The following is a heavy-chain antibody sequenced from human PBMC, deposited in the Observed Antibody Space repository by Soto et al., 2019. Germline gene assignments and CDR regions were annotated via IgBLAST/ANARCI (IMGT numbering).Heavy chain of an antibody. D-gene: IGHD6-19*01. CDR3: ARVSGAVAGIAIQDGYLDL. V-gene: IGHV1-18*01. CDR2: INAYNGNT. Sequence: QVQLVQSGAEVKKPGASVKVSCKASGYTFTSYGINWVRQAPGQGLEWMGWINAYNGNTNYAQKLQGRVTMTTDTSTSTAYMELKSLRSDDTAVYYCARVSGAVAGIAIQDGYLDLWGRGTLVTVSS. J-gene: IGHJ2*01. CDR1: GYTFTSYG.